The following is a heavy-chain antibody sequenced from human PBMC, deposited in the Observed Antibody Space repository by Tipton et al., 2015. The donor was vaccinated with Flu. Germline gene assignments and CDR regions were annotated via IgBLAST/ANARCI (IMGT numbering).Heavy chain of an antibody. J-gene: IGHJ5*02. CDR2: IYYSGST. CDR3: ARLAYTGYNWFDP. V-gene: IGHV4-39*01. CDR1: GGSISSSSYY. D-gene: IGHD7-27*01. Sequence: TLSLTCTVSGGSISSSSYYWGWIRQPPGKGLEWIGSIYYSGSTYYNPSLKSRVTISVDTSKNQFSLKLSSVTAADTAVYYCARLAYTGYNWFDPWGQGTLVTVSS.